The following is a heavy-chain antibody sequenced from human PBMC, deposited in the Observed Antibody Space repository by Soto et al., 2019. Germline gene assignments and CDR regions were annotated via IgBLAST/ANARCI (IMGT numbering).Heavy chain of an antibody. Sequence: ASVKVSCKASGYTFTDYGVTWVRQAPGQGLEWMGWISAYSGNTDYAQNVQGRVTMTTDTSTTTAYVELRTLRSDDTAIYYCARGYFYGSGTYPIDYWGQGTLVTVSS. D-gene: IGHD3-10*01. CDR1: GYTFTDYG. J-gene: IGHJ4*01. CDR3: ARGYFYGSGTYPIDY. V-gene: IGHV1-18*01. CDR2: ISAYSGNT.